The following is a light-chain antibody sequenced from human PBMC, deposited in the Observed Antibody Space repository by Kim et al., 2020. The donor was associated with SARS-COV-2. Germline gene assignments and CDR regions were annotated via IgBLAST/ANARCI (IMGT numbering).Light chain of an antibody. J-gene: IGKJ2*01. CDR1: QSISSW. CDR3: QQYNSYSYT. Sequence: SASVGDRVTITCRASQSISSWLAWYQQKPGKAPKLLIYKASSFESGVPSRFSGSGSGTEFTLPISSLQPDDFATYYCQQYNSYSYTFGQGTKLEI. CDR2: KAS. V-gene: IGKV1-5*03.